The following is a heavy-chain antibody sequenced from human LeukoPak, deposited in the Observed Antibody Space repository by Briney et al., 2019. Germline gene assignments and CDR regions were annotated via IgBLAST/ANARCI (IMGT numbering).Heavy chain of an antibody. CDR2: INHSGST. D-gene: IGHD3-10*01. V-gene: IGHV4-34*01. Sequence: SETLSLTCAVYGVSFSGYYWSWIRQPPGKGLEWIGEINHSGSTNYNPSLKSRVTISVDTSKNQFSLKLSSVTAADTAVYYCARGKYYGSVWGQGTLVTVSS. CDR1: GVSFSGYY. CDR3: ARGKYYGSV. J-gene: IGHJ4*02.